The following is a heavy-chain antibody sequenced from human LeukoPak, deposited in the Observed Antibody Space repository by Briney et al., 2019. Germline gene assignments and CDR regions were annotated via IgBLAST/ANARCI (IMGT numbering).Heavy chain of an antibody. Sequence: SETLSLTCTVSGGSISSSSSYWGWIRQPPGKGLEWIGSIYYSGSTYYNPSLKSRVTISVDTSKNQFSLKLSSVTAADTAVYYCARPNYCSSTSCYHAFDIWGQGTMVTVSS. CDR3: ARPNYCSSTSCYHAFDI. CDR1: GGSISSSSSY. D-gene: IGHD2-2*01. V-gene: IGHV4-39*01. CDR2: IYYSGST. J-gene: IGHJ3*02.